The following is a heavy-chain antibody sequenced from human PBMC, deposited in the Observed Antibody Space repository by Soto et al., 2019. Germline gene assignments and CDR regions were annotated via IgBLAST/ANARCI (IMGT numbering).Heavy chain of an antibody. D-gene: IGHD3-10*01. J-gene: IGHJ4*02. CDR2: INHSGST. CDR3: ARIYGSGSYYFDY. CDR1: GGSFSDYY. Sequence: LSLTCAVYGGSFSDYYWTWIRQPPGKGLEWIGEINHSGSTNYNPSLKNRVTISLDTSKNQFSLKLSSVTAADTAVYYCARIYGSGSYYFDYWGQGTLVTVSS. V-gene: IGHV4-34*01.